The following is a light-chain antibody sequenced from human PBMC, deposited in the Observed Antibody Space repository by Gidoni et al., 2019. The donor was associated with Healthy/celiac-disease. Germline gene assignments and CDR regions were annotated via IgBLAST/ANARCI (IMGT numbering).Light chain of an antibody. CDR2: GAS. J-gene: IGKJ2*01. CDR1: QSVSSSY. V-gene: IGKV3-20*01. Sequence: ELVLTHSPGTLSLSPGERATLSCRASQSVSSSYLAWYQQKTGQAPRLLIYGASSRATGIPDRFSGSGSGTDFTLTISRLEPEDFAVYYCQQYGSSPYTFGQGTKLEIK. CDR3: QQYGSSPYT.